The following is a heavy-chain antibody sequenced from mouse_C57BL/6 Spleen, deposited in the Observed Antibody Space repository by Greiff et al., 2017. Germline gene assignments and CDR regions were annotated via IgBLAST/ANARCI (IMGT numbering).Heavy chain of an antibody. V-gene: IGHV1-80*01. CDR1: GYAFSSYW. CDR3: ARGGGNLLLRLGFDY. CDR2: IYPGDGDT. D-gene: IGHD1-1*01. Sequence: QVQLKESGAELVKPGASVKISCKASGYAFSSYWMNWVKQRPGKGLEGIGQIYPGDGDTNYNGKFKGKATLTADKSSSTAYMQLSSLTSEDSAVYFCARGGGNLLLRLGFDYWGQGTTLTVSS. J-gene: IGHJ2*01.